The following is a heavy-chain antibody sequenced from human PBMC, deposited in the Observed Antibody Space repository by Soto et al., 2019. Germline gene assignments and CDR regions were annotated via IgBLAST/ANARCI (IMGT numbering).Heavy chain of an antibody. V-gene: IGHV3-30-3*01. CDR2: ISYDGSNK. CDR3: ARAPLFATVPYFDY. Sequence: QVQLVESGGGVVQPGRSLRLSCAASGFTFSSYAMHWVRQAPGKGLEWVAVISYDGSNKYYADSVKGRFTISRDNSKNTLYLQMNSLRAEATAVYYCARAPLFATVPYFDYWGQGTLVTVSS. CDR1: GFTFSSYA. J-gene: IGHJ4*02. D-gene: IGHD4-17*01.